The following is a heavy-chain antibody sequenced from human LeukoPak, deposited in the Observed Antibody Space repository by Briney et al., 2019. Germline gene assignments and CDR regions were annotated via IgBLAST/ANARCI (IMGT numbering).Heavy chain of an antibody. J-gene: IGHJ3*02. Sequence: PGGSLRLSCAASGFTFSSYAMSWVRQAPGKGLEWVSAISGSGGSTYYADSVKGRFTISRDNSKNTLYLQMNSLRAEDTAVYYCATPMYYYDSSGYPYAFDIWGQGTMVTVSS. CDR1: GFTFSSYA. V-gene: IGHV3-23*01. CDR2: ISGSGGST. D-gene: IGHD3-22*01. CDR3: ATPMYYYDSSGYPYAFDI.